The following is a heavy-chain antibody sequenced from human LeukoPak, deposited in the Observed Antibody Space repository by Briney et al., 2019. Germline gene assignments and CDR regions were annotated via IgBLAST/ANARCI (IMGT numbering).Heavy chain of an antibody. Sequence: SETLSLTCTVSGGSISSYYWSWLRQPPGKGLEWIGYIYYSGSTNYNPSLKSRVTISVDTSKNQFSLKLSSVTAADTAVYYCARDTGTYYYGSGSYYFDYWGQGTLVTVSS. V-gene: IGHV4-59*01. CDR3: ARDTGTYYYGSGSYYFDY. CDR1: GGSISSYY. CDR2: IYYSGST. J-gene: IGHJ4*02. D-gene: IGHD3-10*01.